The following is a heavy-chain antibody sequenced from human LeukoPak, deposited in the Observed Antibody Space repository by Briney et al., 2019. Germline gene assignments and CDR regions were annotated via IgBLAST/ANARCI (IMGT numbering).Heavy chain of an antibody. Sequence: GGSLRLSCAGSGFGIGERWMSWVRQAPGKGLEWVSGISGSGGSTYYADSVKGRFTISRDNSKNTLYLQMNSLRAEDTAVYYCAKETGYSGYDYGDYWGQGTLVTVSS. CDR1: GFGIGERW. V-gene: IGHV3-23*01. J-gene: IGHJ4*02. CDR2: ISGSGGST. D-gene: IGHD5-12*01. CDR3: AKETGYSGYDYGDY.